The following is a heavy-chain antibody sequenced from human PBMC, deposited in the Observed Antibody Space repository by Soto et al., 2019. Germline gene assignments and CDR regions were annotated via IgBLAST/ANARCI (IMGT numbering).Heavy chain of an antibody. CDR1: GFTFSSYG. CDR2: IWYDGSNK. V-gene: IGHV3-33*01. CDR3: ARVKTKSSYGLKYY. Sequence: QVQLVESGGGVVQPGRSLRLSCAASGFTFSSYGMHWVRQAPGKGLEWVAVIWYDGSNKYYADSVKGRFTISRDNSKNTLYLQMNSLRAEDTAVYYCARVKTKSSYGLKYYWGQGTLVTVSS. D-gene: IGHD5-18*01. J-gene: IGHJ4*02.